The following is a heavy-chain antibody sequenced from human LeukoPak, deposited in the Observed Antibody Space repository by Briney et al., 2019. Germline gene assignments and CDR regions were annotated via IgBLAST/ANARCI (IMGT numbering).Heavy chain of an antibody. CDR2: IYHSGST. V-gene: IGHV4-4*02. CDR1: GGSISSSNW. J-gene: IGHJ5*02. CDR3: ARDGDDYGDTNWFDP. D-gene: IGHD4-17*01. Sequence: SGTLSLTCAVSGGSISSSNWWSWVRQPPGKGLEWIGEIYHSGSTNYNPSLKSRVTISVGKSKNQFSLKLSSVTAADTAVYYCARDGDDYGDTNWFDPWGQGTLVTVSS.